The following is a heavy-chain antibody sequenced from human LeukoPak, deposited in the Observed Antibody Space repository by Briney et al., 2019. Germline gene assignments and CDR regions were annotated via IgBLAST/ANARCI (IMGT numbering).Heavy chain of an antibody. Sequence: ASVKVSCKASGYTFTGYYMHWVRQAPGQGLEWMGWINPNSGDTNYAQKFQDRVTMTRDTSISTAYMELSRLRSDDTAVYYCARVGSPWGYYDSSGYFGYWGQGTLVTVSS. J-gene: IGHJ4*02. CDR1: GYTFTGYY. CDR3: ARVGSPWGYYDSSGYFGY. V-gene: IGHV1-2*02. CDR2: INPNSGDT. D-gene: IGHD3-22*01.